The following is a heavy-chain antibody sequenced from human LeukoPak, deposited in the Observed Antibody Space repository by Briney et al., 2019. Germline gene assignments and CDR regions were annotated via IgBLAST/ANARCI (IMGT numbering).Heavy chain of an antibody. CDR2: IIPILGIA. CDR3: ARGRVLADCGGDCTALDY. CDR1: GGTFSSYA. D-gene: IGHD2-21*02. Sequence: ASVKVSCKASGGTFSSYAISWVRQAPGQGLEWMGRIIPILGIANYAQKFQGRVTITADKSTSTAYMELSSLRSEDTAVYYCARGRVLADCGGDCTALDYWGQGTLVTVSS. J-gene: IGHJ4*02. V-gene: IGHV1-69*04.